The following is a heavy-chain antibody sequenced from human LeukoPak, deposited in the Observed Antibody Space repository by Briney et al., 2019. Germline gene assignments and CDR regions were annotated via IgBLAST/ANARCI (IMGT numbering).Heavy chain of an antibody. CDR1: GDSISSGGFY. J-gene: IGHJ5*02. CDR2: TYYTGST. Sequence: PSETLSLTCNVSGDSISSGGFYWGWLRQHPGKGLEWIGHTYYTGSTYYNPSLESRLTMSGDTSKNQCSLRLGSVTATDTAIYYWAGGSSSYYNWCAPWGQGTRVAVPS. CDR3: AGGSSSYYNWCAP. V-gene: IGHV4-31*03. D-gene: IGHD6-13*01.